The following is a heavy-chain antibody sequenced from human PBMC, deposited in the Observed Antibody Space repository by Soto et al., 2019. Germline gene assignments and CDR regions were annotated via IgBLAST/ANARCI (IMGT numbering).Heavy chain of an antibody. CDR2: IIPILGIA. Sequence: ASVKVSCKASGGTFSSYTISWVRQAPGQGLEWMGRIIPILGIANYEQKFQGRVTITADKSTRTAYMGLSSLRSEDTAVYYCGGPAGTQAAFDIWGQGTMVTVSS. V-gene: IGHV1-69*02. J-gene: IGHJ3*02. CDR3: GGPAGTQAAFDI. CDR1: GGTFSSYT.